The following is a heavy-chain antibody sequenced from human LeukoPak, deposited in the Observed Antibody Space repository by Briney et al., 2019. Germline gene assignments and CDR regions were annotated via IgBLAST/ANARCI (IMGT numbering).Heavy chain of an antibody. CDR3: PRDVPVDAFDI. CDR2: ISSSGSNI. V-gene: IGHV3-11*01. D-gene: IGHD4-17*01. CDR1: GFTFSDYY. J-gene: IGHJ3*02. Sequence: PGGSLRLSCAASGFTFSDYYMSWIRQAPGKGREWVSYISSSGSNIYYADSVKGRFTISRDNAKNSLYLQMNSLRAEDTAVYYCPRDVPVDAFDIWGQGTMVTVSS.